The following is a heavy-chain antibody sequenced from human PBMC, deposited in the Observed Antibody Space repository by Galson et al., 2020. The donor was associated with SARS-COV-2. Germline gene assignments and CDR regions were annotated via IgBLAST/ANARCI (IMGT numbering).Heavy chain of an antibody. Sequence: SETLSLTCAVSGDSISSGGYSWSWIRQAPGKGLEWIGYFYNSGTTYYNPSLKSRDSISVDTSKNQFSLKLFSVTAADTAMYYCAREGRSSTREGGGRRYYYYNMDVWGQGTTVTVSS. CDR3: AREGRSSTREGGGRRYYYYNMDV. J-gene: IGHJ6*02. CDR2: FYNSGTT. V-gene: IGHV4-30-4*07. CDR1: GDSISSGGYS. D-gene: IGHD2-2*01.